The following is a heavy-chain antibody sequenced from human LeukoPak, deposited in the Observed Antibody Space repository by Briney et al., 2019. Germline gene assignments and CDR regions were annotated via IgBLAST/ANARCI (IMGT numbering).Heavy chain of an antibody. V-gene: IGHV4-59*01. J-gene: IGHJ4*02. D-gene: IGHD3-3*01. CDR2: MYYSGST. CDR3: ARGHDFWSGYYFDY. Sequence: KSSETLSLTCIVSGGSIGTYYWSWIRQAPGKGLEWIGYMYYSGSTNYNPSLKSRVTISVDTSKNQFSLNLSSVTAADTAVYYCARGHDFWSGYYFDYWGQGTLVTVSS. CDR1: GGSIGTYY.